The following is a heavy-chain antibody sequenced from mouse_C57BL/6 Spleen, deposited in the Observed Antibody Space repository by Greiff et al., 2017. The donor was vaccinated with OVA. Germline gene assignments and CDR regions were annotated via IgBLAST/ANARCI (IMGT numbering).Heavy chain of an antibody. J-gene: IGHJ3*01. D-gene: IGHD1-1*01. CDR1: GFTFSDYG. CDR3: ASGYGSSYVWFAY. CDR2: ISSGSSTI. Sequence: EVQLVESGGGLVKPGGSLKLSCAASGFTFSDYGMHWVRQAPEKGLEWVAYISSGSSTIYYADTVKGRFTISRDNAKNTLFLQMTSLRSEDTAMYYCASGYGSSYVWFAYWGQGTLVTVSA. V-gene: IGHV5-17*01.